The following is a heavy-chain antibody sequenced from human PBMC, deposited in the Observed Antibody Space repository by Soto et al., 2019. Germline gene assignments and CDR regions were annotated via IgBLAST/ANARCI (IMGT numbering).Heavy chain of an antibody. CDR1: GFTFSSYA. CDR3: AKDGRRWDLPADY. Sequence: EVQLLESGGGLVQPGGSLRLSCAASGFTFSSYAMSWVRQAPGKGLEWVSAISGGGGSTYYADSVKGRFTISRDNSKNTRYLQMTSLRAEDTAVYYCAKDGRRWDLPADYWGQGALVTVSS. CDR2: ISGGGGST. D-gene: IGHD1-26*01. J-gene: IGHJ4*02. V-gene: IGHV3-23*01.